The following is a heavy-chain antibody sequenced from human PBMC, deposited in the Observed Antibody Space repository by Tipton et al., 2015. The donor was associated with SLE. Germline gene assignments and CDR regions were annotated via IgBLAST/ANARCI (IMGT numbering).Heavy chain of an antibody. J-gene: IGHJ3*02. CDR1: GGSISSHY. V-gene: IGHV4-59*11. CDR2: IYYSGST. Sequence: GLVKPSETLSLTCTVSGGSISSHYWSWIRQPPGKGLEWIGYIYYSGSTNYNPSLKSRVTISVDTSKNQFSLKLSSVTAADTAVYYCARGDSSTGDIWGQGTMVTVSS. CDR3: ARGDSSTGDI. D-gene: IGHD6-13*01.